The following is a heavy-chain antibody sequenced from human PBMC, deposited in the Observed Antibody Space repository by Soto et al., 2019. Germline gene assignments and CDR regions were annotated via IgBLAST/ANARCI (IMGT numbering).Heavy chain of an antibody. Sequence: SETLSLTCTVSGGSISSGGYYWSWIRQHPGKGLEWIGYIYYSGSTYYNPSLKSRVTISVDTSKNQFSLKLSSVTAADTAVYYCARDKGYDFWSGYPYYYYYMDVWGKGTTVTVSS. J-gene: IGHJ6*03. CDR2: IYYSGST. CDR1: GGSISSGGYY. D-gene: IGHD3-3*01. CDR3: ARDKGYDFWSGYPYYYYYMDV. V-gene: IGHV4-31*03.